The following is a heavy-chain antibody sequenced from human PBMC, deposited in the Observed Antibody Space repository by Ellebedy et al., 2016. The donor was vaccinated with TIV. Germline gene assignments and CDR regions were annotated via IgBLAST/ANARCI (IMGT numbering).Heavy chain of an antibody. V-gene: IGHV3-7*03. D-gene: IGHD6-13*01. CDR3: ARVCSSWYGVGY. CDR2: IKQDGSEK. CDR1: GFTFSSYW. J-gene: IGHJ4*02. Sequence: GESLKISCAASGFTFSSYWMSWVRQAPGKGLEWVANIKQDGSEKYYVDSVKGRFTISRDNAKNSLYLQMNSLRAEDTAVYYCARVCSSWYGVGYWGQGTLVTVSS.